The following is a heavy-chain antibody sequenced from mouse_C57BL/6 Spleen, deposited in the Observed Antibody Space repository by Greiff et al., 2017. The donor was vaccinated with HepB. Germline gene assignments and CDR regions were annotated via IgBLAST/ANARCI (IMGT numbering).Heavy chain of an antibody. CDR3: AIITTVVANWYFDV. CDR1: GYTFTSYW. J-gene: IGHJ1*03. V-gene: IGHV1-64*01. Sequence: QVQLQQPGAELVKPGASVKLSCKASGYTFTSYWMHWVKQRPGQGLEWIGMIHPNSGSTNYNEKFKSKATLTVDTSSSTAYMQLSSLTSEDSAVYYCAIITTVVANWYFDVWGTGTTVTVSS. CDR2: IHPNSGST. D-gene: IGHD1-1*01.